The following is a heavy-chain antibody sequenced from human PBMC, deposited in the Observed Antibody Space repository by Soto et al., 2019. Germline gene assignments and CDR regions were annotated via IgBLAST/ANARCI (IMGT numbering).Heavy chain of an antibody. D-gene: IGHD3-22*01. J-gene: IGHJ6*02. CDR1: GFTFSSYG. CDR2: IWYDGSNK. Sequence: GGSLRLSCAASGFTFSSYGMHWARQAPGKGLEWVAVIWYDGSNKYYADSVKGRFTISRDNSKNTLYLQMNSLRAEDTAVYYCARDGRYYDSSGYIDHYYYGMDVWGQGTTVTVSS. V-gene: IGHV3-33*01. CDR3: ARDGRYYDSSGYIDHYYYGMDV.